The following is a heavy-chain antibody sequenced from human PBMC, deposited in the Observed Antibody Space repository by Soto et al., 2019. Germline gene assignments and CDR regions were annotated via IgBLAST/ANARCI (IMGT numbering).Heavy chain of an antibody. D-gene: IGHD3-22*01. CDR1: GFTFSSYA. CDR2: ISGSGSST. Sequence: GGSLRLSCAASGFTFSSYAMSWVRQAPGKGLEWVSAISGSGSSTYYADSVKGRFTISRDNSKNTLYLQMNSLRAEDTAVYYCAKAMSMIVVVIIPHFDYWGQGTLVTVSS. CDR3: AKAMSMIVVVIIPHFDY. J-gene: IGHJ4*02. V-gene: IGHV3-23*01.